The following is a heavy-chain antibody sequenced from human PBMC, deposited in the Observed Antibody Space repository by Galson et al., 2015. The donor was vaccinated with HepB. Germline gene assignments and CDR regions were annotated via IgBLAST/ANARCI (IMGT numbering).Heavy chain of an antibody. CDR2: IKNDGTWA. CDR3: AKSDWLDS. J-gene: IGHJ5*01. CDR1: GFTFSGHW. Sequence: SLRLSCAASGFTFSGHWMHWVRQAPGKGLVWVSRIKNDGTWATYADSVKGRFTISRDTAKNTLYLQMNSLRVEDTAVYYCAKSDWLDSWGQGTPVTVSS. V-gene: IGHV3-74*01.